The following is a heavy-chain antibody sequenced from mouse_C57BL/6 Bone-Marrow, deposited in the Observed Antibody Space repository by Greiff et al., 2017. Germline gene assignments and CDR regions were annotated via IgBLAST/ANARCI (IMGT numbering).Heavy chain of an antibody. V-gene: IGHV14-3*01. CDR2: IDPANGNT. CDR3: VRPIYYYGSSCAMDY. CDR1: GFNIQNTY. D-gene: IGHD1-1*01. Sequence: EVQLQQSVAELVRPGASVKLSCTASGFNIQNTYMHWVQQRPEQGLEWIGRIDPANGNTKYAPKFPGKATITADTSSNTAYLQLSSLTSEDTAIYYCVRPIYYYGSSCAMDYWGQGTSVTVSS. J-gene: IGHJ4*01.